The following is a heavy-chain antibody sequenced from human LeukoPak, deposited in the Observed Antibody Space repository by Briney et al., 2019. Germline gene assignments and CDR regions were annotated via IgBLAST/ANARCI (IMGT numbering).Heavy chain of an antibody. J-gene: IGHJ4*02. Sequence: GGSLRLSCAASGFTFSTYWMSWVRQAPGRGLEWVANIKEDGSEKYYGDSVKGRFTISRDNAKNSLYLQMNSLRAEDTAVYYCARDSSGYQWGQGTLVTVSS. D-gene: IGHD3-22*01. CDR2: IKEDGSEK. V-gene: IGHV3-7*03. CDR1: GFTFSTYW. CDR3: ARDSSGYQ.